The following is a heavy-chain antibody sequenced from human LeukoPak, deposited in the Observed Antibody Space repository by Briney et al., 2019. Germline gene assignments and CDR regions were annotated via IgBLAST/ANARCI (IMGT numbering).Heavy chain of an antibody. J-gene: IGHJ4*02. Sequence: GGSLRLSCAASGFTFINYAMSWVRQAPGKGLEWVSGISGTGGTTYYADSVKGRFTISRGGSKNTLYLHMNSLRAEDTALYYCAKEGDESDCGDYSTPYYFDYWGQGTLVTVSS. D-gene: IGHD4-17*01. CDR3: AKEGDESDCGDYSTPYYFDY. CDR1: GFTFINYA. V-gene: IGHV3-23*01. CDR2: ISGTGGTT.